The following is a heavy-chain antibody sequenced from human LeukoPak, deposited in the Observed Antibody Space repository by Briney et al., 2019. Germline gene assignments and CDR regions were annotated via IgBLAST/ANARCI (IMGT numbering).Heavy chain of an antibody. Sequence: ASVKVSCKASRYTFTGNYMHWVRQAPGEGLECMGWINPNSGGTNYAQKFQGRGTMTRDTSISTAYMELSRLRSDDTAVYYCARDYGGNFLRTGGAFDIWGQGTMVTVSS. V-gene: IGHV1-2*02. CDR2: INPNSGGT. J-gene: IGHJ3*02. CDR3: ARDYGGNFLRTGGAFDI. D-gene: IGHD4-23*01. CDR1: RYTFTGNY.